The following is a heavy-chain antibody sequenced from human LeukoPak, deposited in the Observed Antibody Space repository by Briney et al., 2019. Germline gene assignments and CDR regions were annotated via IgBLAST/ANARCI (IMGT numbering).Heavy chain of an antibody. J-gene: IGHJ3*02. CDR1: GFTFSRFA. CDR2: ISGSGTSS. Sequence: GGSLRLSCAASGFTFSRFAMSWVRQAPGKGLEWIYVISGSGTSSYYADSVKGRFTISRDNSKNTLYLQMNSLRAEDTAVYYCAKVFPFIITFGGVMPSGAFDIWGQGTMVTVSS. CDR3: AKVFPFIITFGGVMPSGAFDI. D-gene: IGHD3-16*01. V-gene: IGHV3-23*01.